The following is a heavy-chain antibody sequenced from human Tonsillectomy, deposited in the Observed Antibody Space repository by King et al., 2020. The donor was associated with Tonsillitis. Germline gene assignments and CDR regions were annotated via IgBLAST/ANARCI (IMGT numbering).Heavy chain of an antibody. CDR2: VSTSGGST. V-gene: IGHV3-23*04. CDR1: GFTFSSYA. J-gene: IGHJ4*02. Sequence: VQLVESGGGLVQPGGSLRLSCAASGFTFSSYAMSWVRQAPGKGLEWVSAVSTSGGSTYYADSVKGRFTISRDNSKNTLYLQMNSLRAEDTAIYYCAKESSSWPKTYDDYWGQGTLVTVSS. CDR3: AKESSSWPKTYDDY. D-gene: IGHD6-13*01.